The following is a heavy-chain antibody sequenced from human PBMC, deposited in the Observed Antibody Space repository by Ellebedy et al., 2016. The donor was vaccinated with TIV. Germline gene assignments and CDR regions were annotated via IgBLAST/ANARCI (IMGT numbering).Heavy chain of an antibody. V-gene: IGHV1-18*04. J-gene: IGHJ3*02. CDR3: ARDDYDSTGYYPTADAFDI. CDR1: GYTFTSYG. Sequence: AASVKVSCKASGYTFTSYGISWVRQAPGLGLEWMGWISTYNGHTNYAQKLQGRVTMTTDTSTSTAYMELRSLRTDDTAVYYCARDDYDSTGYYPTADAFDIWGQGTMVTVSS. D-gene: IGHD3-22*01. CDR2: ISTYNGHT.